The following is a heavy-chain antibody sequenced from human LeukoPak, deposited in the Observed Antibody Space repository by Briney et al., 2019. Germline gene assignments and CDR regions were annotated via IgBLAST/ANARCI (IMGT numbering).Heavy chain of an antibody. Sequence: GGSLRLSCAASGFSFSTHGMTWVRLAPGKGLEWLSFISISGSSRHYADSVKGRFTISRDNAENSVYLQMNSLRTEDTAVYYCARGGIPHYSDNTGYFFGQFWGQGTRVTVSS. V-gene: IGHV3-48*04. CDR2: ISISGSSR. J-gene: IGHJ4*02. D-gene: IGHD3-22*01. CDR1: GFSFSTHG. CDR3: ARGGIPHYSDNTGYFFGQF.